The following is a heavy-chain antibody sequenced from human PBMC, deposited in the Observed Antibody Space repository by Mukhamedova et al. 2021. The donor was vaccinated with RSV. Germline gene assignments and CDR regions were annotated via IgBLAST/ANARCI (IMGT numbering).Heavy chain of an antibody. J-gene: IGHJ3*02. V-gene: IGHV3-9*01. D-gene: IGHD3-22*01. CDR2: ISWDSRSL. Sequence: AMNWVRQAPGKGLEWVSGISWDSRSLGYADSVRGRFTASRDNAKNSLFLQMDSLRPEDTALYFCANSVSSVHSSGRDYLYMWGQG. CDR3: ANSVSSVHSSGRDYLYM. CDR1: A.